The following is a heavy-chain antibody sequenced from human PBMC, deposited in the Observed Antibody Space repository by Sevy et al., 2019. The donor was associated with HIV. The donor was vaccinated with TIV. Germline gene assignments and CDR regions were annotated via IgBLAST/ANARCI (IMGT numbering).Heavy chain of an antibody. CDR2: INPNSGGT. CDR1: GYIFTGYY. V-gene: IGHV1-2*06. Sequence: ASVKISCKTSGYIFTGYYMHWVRQAPGQGLEWMGRINPNSGGTNYAQKFQGRVTMTRDTSISTAYMELSRLTSDDTAVYYCAREGEELYACFDSWGQGTLVTVSS. CDR3: AREGEELYACFDS. J-gene: IGHJ4*02. D-gene: IGHD2-8*01.